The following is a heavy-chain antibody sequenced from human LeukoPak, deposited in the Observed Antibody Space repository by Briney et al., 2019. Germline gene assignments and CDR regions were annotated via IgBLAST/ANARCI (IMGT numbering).Heavy chain of an antibody. D-gene: IGHD3-22*01. CDR2: INPNSGGT. J-gene: IGHJ4*02. V-gene: IGHV1-2*02. CDR1: GYTFTGYY. Sequence: ASVKVSCKASGYTFTGYYMHWVRQAPGQGLEWMGWINPNSGGTNYAQKFQGRVTMTRDTSISTAYMELSRLRSGDTAVYYCASIKRDYYDSSGMIPLYYWGQGTLVTVSS. CDR3: ASIKRDYYDSSGMIPLYY.